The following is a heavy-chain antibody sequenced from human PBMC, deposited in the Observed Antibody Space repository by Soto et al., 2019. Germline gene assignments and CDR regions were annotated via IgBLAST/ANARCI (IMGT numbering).Heavy chain of an antibody. Sequence: NPSETLSLTCTVSGGSISSSSYYWGWIRQPPGKGLEWIGSIYYSGSTYYNPSLKSRVTISVDTSKNQFSLKLSSVTAADTAVYYCARDSNYDAWVGYYYYGMDVWGQGTTVTVSS. CDR2: IYYSGST. D-gene: IGHD4-4*01. CDR1: GGSISSSSYY. CDR3: ARDSNYDAWVGYYYYGMDV. J-gene: IGHJ6*02. V-gene: IGHV4-39*02.